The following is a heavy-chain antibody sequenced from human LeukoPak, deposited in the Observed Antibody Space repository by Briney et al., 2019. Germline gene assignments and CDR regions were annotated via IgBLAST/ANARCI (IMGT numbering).Heavy chain of an antibody. CDR1: GGSISSGDYY. Sequence: PSETLSLTCAVSGGSISSGDYYWSWIRQPPGKGLEWIGYIYYSGSTYYNPSLKSRVTISVDTSKNQFSLKLSSVTAADTAVYYCARLGTSRYAFDIWGQGTMVTVSS. V-gene: IGHV4-30-4*08. J-gene: IGHJ3*02. D-gene: IGHD2-2*01. CDR2: IYYSGST. CDR3: ARLGTSRYAFDI.